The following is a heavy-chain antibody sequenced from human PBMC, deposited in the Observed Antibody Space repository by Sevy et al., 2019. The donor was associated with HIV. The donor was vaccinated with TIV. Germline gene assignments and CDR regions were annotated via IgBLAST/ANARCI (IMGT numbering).Heavy chain of an antibody. V-gene: IGHV1-46*01. CDR1: GYTFTSYY. CDR3: ARGTRGTMIVVVTHYYGMDV. CDR2: INPSGGST. J-gene: IGHJ6*02. Sequence: ASVKVSCKASGYTFTSYYMHWVRQAPGQGLEWMGIINPSGGSTSYAQKFQGRVTMTRDTSTSTVYMELSSLGSEDTAVYYCARGTRGTMIVVVTHYYGMDVWGQGTTVTVSS. D-gene: IGHD3-22*01.